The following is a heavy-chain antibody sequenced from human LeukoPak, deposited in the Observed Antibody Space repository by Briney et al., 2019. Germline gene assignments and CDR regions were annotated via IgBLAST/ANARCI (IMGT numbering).Heavy chain of an antibody. D-gene: IGHD4-17*01. CDR1: GYAFTGYF. V-gene: IGHV1-2*02. CDR2: INPDSGGT. J-gene: IGHJ4*02. CDR3: ARGPYDDYGHFDY. Sequence: ASVTVSCKTSGYAFTGYFMHWVRQAPGQGLEWMGWINPDSGGTNYAQKFRGRVTTTRDTSISTAYMELSRLRSDDTAVYYCARGPYDDYGHFDYGGQGTRVTASS.